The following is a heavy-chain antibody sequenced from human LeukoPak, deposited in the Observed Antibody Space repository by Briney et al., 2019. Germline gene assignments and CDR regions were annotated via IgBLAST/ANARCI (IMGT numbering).Heavy chain of an antibody. CDR2: ISLSGST. CDR1: GGSFSGYY. J-gene: IGHJ4*02. Sequence: SETLSLTCAVYGGSFSGYYWSWIRQPPGKGLEWIGEISLSGSTNYNPSLRSRVIIAVDSSKNQYFLKLSPKTAAAATVYYCARWSYNWNDYWGQGTLDTVSS. CDR3: ARWSYNWNDY. D-gene: IGHD1-20*01. V-gene: IGHV4-34*01.